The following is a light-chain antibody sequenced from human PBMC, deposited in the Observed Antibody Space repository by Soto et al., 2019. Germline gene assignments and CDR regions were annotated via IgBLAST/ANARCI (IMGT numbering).Light chain of an antibody. CDR3: GADHGSGSNFLVV. V-gene: IGLV9-49*03. Sequence: QSVLTQPPSASASLGASVTLTCTLSSGHSNYKVDWYQQRPGKGPRFVMRVGTGGIVGSKGDGIPDRFSVLGSGLNRYLTIKNIQEEDESDYHCGADHGSGSNFLVVFGGGTKLTVL. CDR2: VGTGGIVG. CDR1: SGHSNYK. J-gene: IGLJ2*01.